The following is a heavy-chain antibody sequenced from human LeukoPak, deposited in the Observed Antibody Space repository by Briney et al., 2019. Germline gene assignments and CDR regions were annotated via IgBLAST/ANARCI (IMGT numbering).Heavy chain of an antibody. CDR1: GYTLTELS. D-gene: IGHD3-9*01. Sequence: ASVKVSCKVSGYTLTELSMHWVRQAPGQGLEWMGGIIPIFGTANYAQKFQGRVTITADESTSTAYMELSSLRSEDTAVYYCARGIGYDILTGYTVAGNGGMYYFDYWGQGTLVTVSS. V-gene: IGHV1-69*13. CDR2: IIPIFGTA. J-gene: IGHJ4*02. CDR3: ARGIGYDILTGYTVAGNGGMYYFDY.